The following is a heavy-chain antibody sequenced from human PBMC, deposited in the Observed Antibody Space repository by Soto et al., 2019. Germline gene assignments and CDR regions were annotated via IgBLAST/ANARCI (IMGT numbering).Heavy chain of an antibody. V-gene: IGHV1-69*04. CDR3: ARDETPFSNYYYYYMDV. D-gene: IGHD3-16*01. CDR2: IIPILGIA. J-gene: IGHJ6*03. CDR1: GGTFSSYT. Sequence: GASVKVSCKASGGTFSSYTISWVRQAPGQGLEWMGRIIPILGIANYAQKFQGRVTITADKSTSTAYMELSSLRSEDTAVYYCARDETPFSNYYYYYMDVWGKGTTVTVSS.